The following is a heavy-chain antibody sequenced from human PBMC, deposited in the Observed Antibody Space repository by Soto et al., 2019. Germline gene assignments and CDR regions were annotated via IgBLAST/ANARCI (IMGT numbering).Heavy chain of an antibody. V-gene: IGHV6-1*01. CDR1: GDSVSSHNVA. CDR3: ARGMNSAIDI. CDR2: TYYRSKWYN. J-gene: IGHJ3*02. D-gene: IGHD1-7*01. Sequence: SQTLSLTCVISGDSVSSHNVAWNWIRQSPSRGLEWLGRTYYRSKWYNNYAVSAKSRTTINADTSKNQFSLQLASVTPEDTAVYYCARGMNSAIDIWGLGTMVTVSS.